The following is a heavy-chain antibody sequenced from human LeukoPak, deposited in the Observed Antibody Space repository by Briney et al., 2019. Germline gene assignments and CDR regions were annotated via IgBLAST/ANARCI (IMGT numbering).Heavy chain of an antibody. CDR3: TGVSFLEWLFNYMDV. CDR2: IKSKTDGGTT. V-gene: IGHV3-15*01. Sequence: GGSLRLSCAASGFTFSNAWMSCVRQAPGKGLEWVGRIKSKTDGGTTDYAAPVKGRFTISRDDSKNMLYLQMNSLKTEDTAVYYCTGVSFLEWLFNYMDVWGKGTTVTVSS. J-gene: IGHJ6*03. CDR1: GFTFSNAW. D-gene: IGHD3-3*01.